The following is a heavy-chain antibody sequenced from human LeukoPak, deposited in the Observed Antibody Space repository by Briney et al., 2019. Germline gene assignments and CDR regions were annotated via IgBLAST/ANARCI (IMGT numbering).Heavy chain of an antibody. J-gene: IGHJ5*02. CDR1: GYSISSGYY. CDR3: ARDGYSSGWYGNNWFDP. D-gene: IGHD6-19*01. V-gene: IGHV4-61*01. CDR2: IYYSGST. Sequence: ETLSLTCTVSGYSISSGYYWGWIRQPPGKGLEWIGYIYYSGSTNYNPSLKSRVTISVDTSKNQFSLKLSSVTAADTAVYYCARDGYSSGWYGNNWFDPWGQGTLVTVSS.